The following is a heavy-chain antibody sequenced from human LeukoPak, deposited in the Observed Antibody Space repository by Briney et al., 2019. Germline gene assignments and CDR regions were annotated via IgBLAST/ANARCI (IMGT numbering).Heavy chain of an antibody. CDR1: GYTFTGYY. V-gene: IGHV1-2*02. J-gene: IGHJ6*02. CDR2: INPNSGGT. Sequence: ASVKVSCKASGYTFTGYYMHWVRQAPGQGLEWMGWINPNSGGTNYAQKFQGRVTMTRDTSISTAYMELSRRRSDDTAVYYCARGGFWSGYYKGSYYYYGMDVWGQGTTVTVSS. CDR3: ARGGFWSGYYKGSYYYYGMDV. D-gene: IGHD3-3*01.